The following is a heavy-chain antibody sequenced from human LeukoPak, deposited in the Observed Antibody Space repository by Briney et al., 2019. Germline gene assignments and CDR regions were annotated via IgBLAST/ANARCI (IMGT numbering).Heavy chain of an antibody. Sequence: KPSETLSLTCTVSGGSISSYYWSWIRQPPGKGLEWIGYIYYSGSTYYNPSLRSRVTISVDTSKNQFSLKLSSVTAADTAVYYCARDYYGSKSSSFDPWGQGTLVTVSS. CDR2: IYYSGST. D-gene: IGHD3-10*01. J-gene: IGHJ5*02. CDR3: ARDYYGSKSSSFDP. V-gene: IGHV4-59*01. CDR1: GGSISSYY.